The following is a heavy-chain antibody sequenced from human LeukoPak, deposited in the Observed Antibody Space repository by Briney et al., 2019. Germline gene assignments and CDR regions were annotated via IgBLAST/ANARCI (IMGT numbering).Heavy chain of an antibody. CDR2: IESGGST. J-gene: IGHJ3*02. CDR3: ARDQTVPPGDAFDI. D-gene: IGHD4-17*01. V-gene: IGHV3-53*01. CDR1: GFTVSSNY. Sequence: GGSLRLSCAASGFTVSSNYMSWVRQAPGKGLEWVSVIESGGSTYYADSEKGRFTISRDNSKNTLYLQMNSLRAEDTAVYYCARDQTVPPGDAFDIWGQGTMVSVSS.